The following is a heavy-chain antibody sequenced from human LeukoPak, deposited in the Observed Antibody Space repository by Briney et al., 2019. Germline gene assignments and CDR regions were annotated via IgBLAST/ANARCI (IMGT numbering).Heavy chain of an antibody. CDR1: GFTVSSNY. V-gene: IGHV3-66*01. CDR2: IYSGGTT. D-gene: IGHD1-26*01. CDR3: AKLGATVGYSPIDY. J-gene: IGHJ4*02. Sequence: GGALRLSCAASGFTVSSNYMSWVRQAPGKGLEWVSDIYSGGTTYYAESVKGRFTISRDNSKNTLYLQMNSLRAEDTAVYYCAKLGATVGYSPIDYWGQGTLVTVSS.